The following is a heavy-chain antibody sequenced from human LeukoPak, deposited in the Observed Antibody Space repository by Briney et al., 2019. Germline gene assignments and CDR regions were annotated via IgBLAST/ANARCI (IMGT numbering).Heavy chain of an antibody. D-gene: IGHD3-10*01. J-gene: IGHJ3*02. Sequence: ASVKVSCKVSGYTLTELSMHWVRQAPGKGLEWMGGFDPEDGETIYAQKFQGRVTLTEDTSTDTAYMELSSLRSEDTAVYYCATMVTMVRGGIVDAFDIWGQGTMVTVSS. CDR3: ATMVTMVRGGIVDAFDI. CDR2: FDPEDGET. V-gene: IGHV1-24*01. CDR1: GYTLTELS.